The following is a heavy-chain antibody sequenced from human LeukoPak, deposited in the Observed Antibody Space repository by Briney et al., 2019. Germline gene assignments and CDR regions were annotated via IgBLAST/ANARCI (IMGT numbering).Heavy chain of an antibody. CDR1: GGSISSYY. D-gene: IGHD4-17*01. J-gene: IGHJ4*02. CDR2: IYYSGST. CDR3: AREGGERCFDY. V-gene: IGHV4-59*12. Sequence: SETLSLTCTVSGGSISSYYWSWIRQPPGKGMEWIGYIYYSGSTNYNPSLKSRVTISVDTSKNQFSLKLSSVTAADTAVYYCAREGGERCFDYWGQGTLVTVSS.